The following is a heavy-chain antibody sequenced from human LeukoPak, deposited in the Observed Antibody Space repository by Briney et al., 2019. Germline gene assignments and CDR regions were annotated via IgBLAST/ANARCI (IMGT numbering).Heavy chain of an antibody. V-gene: IGHV4-34*01. D-gene: IGHD1-26*01. CDR2: INHSGST. J-gene: IGHJ4*02. CDR1: GGSISSYY. CDR3: ARGISGSYGE. Sequence: PSETLSLTCTVSGGSISSYYWSWIRQPPGKGLEWIGEINHSGSTNYNPSLKSRVTISVDTSKNQFSLKLSSVTAADTAVYYCARGISGSYGEWGLGTLVTVSS.